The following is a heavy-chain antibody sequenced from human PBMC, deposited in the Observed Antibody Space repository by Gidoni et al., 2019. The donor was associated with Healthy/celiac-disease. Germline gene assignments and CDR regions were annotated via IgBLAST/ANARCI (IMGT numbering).Heavy chain of an antibody. V-gene: IGHV4-34*01. J-gene: IGHJ6*02. CDR3: ARGDCSSTSCYDRYYYYGMDV. CDR1: GGSFSGYY. D-gene: IGHD2-2*01. Sequence: QVQLQQWGAGLLKPSETLSLTCAVYGGSFSGYYWSWIRQPPGKGLEWIGEINHSGSTNYNPSLKSRVTISVDTSKNQFSLKLSSVTAADTAVYYCARGDCSSTSCYDRYYYYGMDVWGQGTTVTVSS. CDR2: INHSGST.